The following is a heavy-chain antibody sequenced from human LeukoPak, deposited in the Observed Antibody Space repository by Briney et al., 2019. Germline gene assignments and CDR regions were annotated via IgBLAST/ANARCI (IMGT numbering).Heavy chain of an antibody. D-gene: IGHD6-13*01. Sequence: PSETLSLTCTVSGGSISSSSYYWGWIRQPPGKGLEWIGSIYYSGSTYYNPSLKSRVTISVDTSKNQFSLKLSSVTAADTAVYYCARQPGIAGPQASCWGQGTLVTVSS. CDR2: IYYSGST. CDR3: ARQPGIAGPQASC. J-gene: IGHJ4*02. CDR1: GGSISSSSYY. V-gene: IGHV4-39*01.